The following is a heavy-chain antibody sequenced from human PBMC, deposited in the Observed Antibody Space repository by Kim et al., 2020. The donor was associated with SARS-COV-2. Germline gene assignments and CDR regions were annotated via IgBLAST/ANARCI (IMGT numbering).Heavy chain of an antibody. CDR2: ISSSSFTT. Sequence: GGSLRLSCAASGFTFSSYNMNWVRQAPGKGLEWVSYISSSSFTTYYADSVKGRFTISRDNAKNSLYLQMNSLRDEDTAVYYCARDLAMATTYWYFDLWGRGTLVTVSS. V-gene: IGHV3-48*02. CDR3: ARDLAMATTYWYFDL. J-gene: IGHJ2*01. D-gene: IGHD5-12*01. CDR1: GFTFSSYN.